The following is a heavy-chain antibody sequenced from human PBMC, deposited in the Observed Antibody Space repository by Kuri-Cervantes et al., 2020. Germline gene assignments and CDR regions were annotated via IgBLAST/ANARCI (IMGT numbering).Heavy chain of an antibody. CDR3: ARRSDSCSSTFFSFNY. Sequence: GESLKISCVASGFTFSSFAMNWVRQAPGKGLEWVSYISSSSSTIYYADSVKGRFTISRDNAKNSLYLQMNSLRAEDTAVYYCARRSDSCSSTFFSFNYWGQGTLVTVSS. CDR2: ISSSSSTI. CDR1: GFTFSSFA. D-gene: IGHD6-13*01. J-gene: IGHJ4*02. V-gene: IGHV3-48*01.